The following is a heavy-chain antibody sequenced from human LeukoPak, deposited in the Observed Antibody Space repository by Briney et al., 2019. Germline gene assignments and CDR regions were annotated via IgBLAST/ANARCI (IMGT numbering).Heavy chain of an antibody. V-gene: IGHV3-74*01. J-gene: IGHJ4*02. CDR1: GFTFSRYS. D-gene: IGHD4-11*01. Sequence: GGSLRLSCAASGFTFSRYSMHWVRLVPGKGLVWVSRINPGGSSTTYRDSVKGRFTISRDNAKNTLYLQMNSLRAEDTAVYYCARSNQADDYWGQGTLVTVSS. CDR2: INPGGSST. CDR3: ARSNQADDY.